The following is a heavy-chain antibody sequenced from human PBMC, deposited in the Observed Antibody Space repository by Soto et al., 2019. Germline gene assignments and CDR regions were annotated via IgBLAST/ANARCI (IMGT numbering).Heavy chain of an antibody. CDR3: ARDWYGSRGSLDH. CDR1: GFTFSRNW. CDR2: IKQDGSDE. D-gene: IGHD3-10*01. V-gene: IGHV3-7*04. J-gene: IGHJ4*02. Sequence: EVHLVESGGGLVQPGGSLRLSCTVSGFTFSRNWMSWVRQAPGKGLEWVANIKQDGSDEYYVDSVKGRFTISRDNDKNSLYVQMNSLRAEDTAVYYCARDWYGSRGSLDHWGQGTLVIVSS.